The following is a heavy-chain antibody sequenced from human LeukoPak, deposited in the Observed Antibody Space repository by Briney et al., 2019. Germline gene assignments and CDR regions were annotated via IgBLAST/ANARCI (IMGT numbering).Heavy chain of an antibody. Sequence: GASVKVSCKASVYTFIVYHMHWVRQAPGQGLEWMGWINPISGDTNFAQKFQGRVTMTRDNSISTVYMELSRLTSDDTAVYYCARADWSILEYWGQGALVTVSS. D-gene: IGHD1-1*01. J-gene: IGHJ4*02. CDR2: INPISGDT. V-gene: IGHV1-2*02. CDR3: ARADWSILEY. CDR1: VYTFIVYH.